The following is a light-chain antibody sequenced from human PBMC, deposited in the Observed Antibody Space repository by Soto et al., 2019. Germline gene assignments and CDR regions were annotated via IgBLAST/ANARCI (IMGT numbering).Light chain of an antibody. Sequence: QMTQSPSTLSASVGDRVTITCRASQSISSWLAWYQQKPGKAPKLLIYKASSLESGVPSRFSGSGSGTEFTLTISSLQPDDFATYYCQQYNSYPLTFGGGTKVDIK. V-gene: IGKV1-5*03. J-gene: IGKJ4*01. CDR1: QSISSW. CDR3: QQYNSYPLT. CDR2: KAS.